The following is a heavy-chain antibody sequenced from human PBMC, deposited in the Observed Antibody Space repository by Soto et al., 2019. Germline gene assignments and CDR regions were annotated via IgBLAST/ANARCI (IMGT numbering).Heavy chain of an antibody. J-gene: IGHJ5*02. CDR3: AHVDVYNWFDP. CDR2: ISAGNGNT. Sequence: ASVKVSCKASGYTFTSYAMHWVRQAPGQRLEWMGWISAGNGNTKYAQKLQGRVTMTTDTSTSTAYMELRSLRSDDTAVYYCAHVDVYNWFDPWGQGTLVTVSS. CDR1: GYTFTSYA. V-gene: IGHV1-3*01.